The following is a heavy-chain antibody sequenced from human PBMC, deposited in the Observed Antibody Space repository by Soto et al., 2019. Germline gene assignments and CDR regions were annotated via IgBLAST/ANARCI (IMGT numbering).Heavy chain of an antibody. J-gene: IGHJ4*02. CDR1: GYTFTSYA. Sequence: ASVKVSCKASGYTFTSYAMHWARQAPGQRLEWIGWINAGNGNTKYSQKFQGRVTITRDTSASTAYMELSSLRSEDTAVYYCARGEDYDFWSGSNEPRFYYFDYWGQGTLVNVSS. CDR2: INAGNGNT. D-gene: IGHD3-3*01. CDR3: ARGEDYDFWSGSNEPRFYYFDY. V-gene: IGHV1-3*01.